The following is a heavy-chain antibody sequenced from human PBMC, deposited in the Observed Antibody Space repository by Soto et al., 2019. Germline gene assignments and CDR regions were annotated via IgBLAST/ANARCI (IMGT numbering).Heavy chain of an antibody. D-gene: IGHD6-19*01. CDR1: GGSISSGGYY. J-gene: IGHJ4*02. Sequence: SETLSLTXTVSGGSISSGGYYWSWIRQHPGKGLEWIGYIYYSGSTYCNPSLKSRVTISVDTSKNQFSLKLSSVTAADTAVYYCARTVAGPYYFDYWGQGTLVTVSS. CDR3: ARTVAGPYYFDY. V-gene: IGHV4-31*02. CDR2: IYYSGST.